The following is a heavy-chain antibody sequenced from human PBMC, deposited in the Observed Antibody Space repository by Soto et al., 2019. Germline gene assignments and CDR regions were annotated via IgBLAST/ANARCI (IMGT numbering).Heavy chain of an antibody. CDR3: ARGYCSSTSCQYYFDF. J-gene: IGHJ4*02. CDR2: INGGNGDT. Sequence: ASVKVSCKASGYTFTGYAIHWVRQAPGQRHEWMGWINGGNGDTKYSQKFQGRVTITRDTSASTAYMELTSLGSEDTAVYLCARGYCSSTSCQYYFDFWGQGTLVTVSS. D-gene: IGHD2-2*01. CDR1: GYTFTGYA. V-gene: IGHV1-3*01.